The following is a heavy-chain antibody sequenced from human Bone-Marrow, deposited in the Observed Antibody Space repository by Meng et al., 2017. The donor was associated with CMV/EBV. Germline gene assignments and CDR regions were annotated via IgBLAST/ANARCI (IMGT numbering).Heavy chain of an antibody. CDR1: GGLSRTSV. D-gene: IGHD2/OR15-2a*01. Sequence: SVKVSCKVSGGLSRTSVISWVRQAPGQGLEWMGGVIPMVGRTNYGQKFQGRVTITADKSATTAHMELHSLKSEDTAVYYCARSRVLSTSTSRPPTYGMEVWGQGPTVTVSS. V-gene: IGHV1-69*10. J-gene: IGHJ6*02. CDR2: VIPMVGRT. CDR3: ARSRVLSTSTSRPPTYGMEV.